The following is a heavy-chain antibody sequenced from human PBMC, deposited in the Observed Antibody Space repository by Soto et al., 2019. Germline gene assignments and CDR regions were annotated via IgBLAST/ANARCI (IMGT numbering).Heavy chain of an antibody. Sequence: QVQLVQSGAEVKKPGSSVKVSCKASGGTFSSYAISWVRQARGQGLEWMGGIIPIFGTANYAQKFQGRVTITADEYTSGAYMELGSLRYEHTAVYYCASTHQYSRSLDIRYFDYWGQGTLVTVSS. V-gene: IGHV1-69*01. CDR2: IIPIFGTA. CDR1: GGTFSSYA. CDR3: ASTHQYSRSLDIRYFDY. D-gene: IGHD6-6*01. J-gene: IGHJ4*02.